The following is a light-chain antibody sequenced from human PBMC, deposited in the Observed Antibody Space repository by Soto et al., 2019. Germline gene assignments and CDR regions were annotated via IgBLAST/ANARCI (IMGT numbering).Light chain of an antibody. V-gene: IGKV3-15*01. J-gene: IGKJ2*01. Sequence: DIVLTQSPGTLSLSPGERATLSCRARENVRTFVDWYQQKPGQAPGLLIYGASTRATGVSARFSRSGSGTDFTVTISTLQSEDFAVYYCQQYNNWPPYTFGQGTK. CDR2: GAS. CDR1: ENVRTF. CDR3: QQYNNWPPYT.